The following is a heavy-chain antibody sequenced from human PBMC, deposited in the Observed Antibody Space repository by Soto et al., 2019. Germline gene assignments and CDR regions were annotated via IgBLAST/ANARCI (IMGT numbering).Heavy chain of an antibody. V-gene: IGHV4-34*01. CDR1: GGSFRGYY. CDR3: ARLSHHEYVWGSYGNFDY. Sequence: SETLSLTCAVYGGSFRGYYWSWIRQPPGKGREWIGEINHGGSSNYIPSLQSRVTISVDTSKNQFSLKLSSVTAADTAIYFCARLSHHEYVWGSYGNFDYWGLGTLVTVSS. D-gene: IGHD3-16*01. J-gene: IGHJ4*01. CDR2: INHGGSS.